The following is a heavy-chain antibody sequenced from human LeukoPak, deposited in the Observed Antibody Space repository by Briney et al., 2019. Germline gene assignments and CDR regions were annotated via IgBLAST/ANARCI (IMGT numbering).Heavy chain of an antibody. Sequence: PSQTLSLTCTVSGDSITNGGYYWSWIRQPPGKGLEWIGYVHHSGSSYYNPSLKSRVSTSVDRTNNQFSLKLSSVTAADTAVYYCARTRIQLWLWTKPNAFDIWGQGTMVTVSS. V-gene: IGHV4-30-2*01. D-gene: IGHD5-18*01. CDR3: ARTRIQLWLWTKPNAFDI. CDR1: GDSITNGGYY. CDR2: VHHSGSS. J-gene: IGHJ3*02.